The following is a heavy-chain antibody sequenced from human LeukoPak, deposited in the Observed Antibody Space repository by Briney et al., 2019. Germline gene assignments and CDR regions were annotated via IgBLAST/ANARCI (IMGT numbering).Heavy chain of an antibody. CDR2: ISYDGSNK. D-gene: IGHD4-17*01. CDR3: ANYGDYYYFYY. J-gene: IGHJ4*02. V-gene: IGHV3-30*18. CDR1: GFTFSSYG. Sequence: GGSLRLSCAASGFTFSSYGMHWVRQAPGKGLEWVAVISYDGSNKYSADSVEGRFTISRDNSKNTLYLQMNSLRAEDTAVYYCANYGDYYYFYYWGQGTLVTVSS.